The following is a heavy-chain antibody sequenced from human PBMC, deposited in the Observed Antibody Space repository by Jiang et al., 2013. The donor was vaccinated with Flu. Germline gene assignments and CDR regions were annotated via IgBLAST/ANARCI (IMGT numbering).Heavy chain of an antibody. CDR1: GGSLSGFH. J-gene: IGHJ4*02. CDR3: AGAYTLTHDY. V-gene: IGHV4-34*01. Sequence: LLKPSETLSLTCAIHGGSLSGFHSGWVRQPPGRGLEWIGEMNPNGITNSKPSLKSRVTMSVDTSKNQFSLMLSSVTAADTAVYYCAGAYTLTHDYWGQGTLVTVSS. CDR2: MNPNGIT. D-gene: IGHD2-21*01.